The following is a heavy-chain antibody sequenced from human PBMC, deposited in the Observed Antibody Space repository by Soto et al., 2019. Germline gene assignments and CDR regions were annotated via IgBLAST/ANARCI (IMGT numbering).Heavy chain of an antibody. CDR2: VNGDGSEK. J-gene: IGHJ4*02. CDR3: AKGGGAGSDY. Sequence: EVQLVESGGGLVQPGGSLRLSCAASGFTFSSYYMSWVRQAQGKGLEWVANVNGDGSEKYYVDSVKGRFTASRDNAKNSLYLQMTSLSAEDTAVYYCAKGGGAGSDYWGPGTLVTVAS. CDR1: GFTFSSYY. D-gene: IGHD1-26*01. V-gene: IGHV3-7*01.